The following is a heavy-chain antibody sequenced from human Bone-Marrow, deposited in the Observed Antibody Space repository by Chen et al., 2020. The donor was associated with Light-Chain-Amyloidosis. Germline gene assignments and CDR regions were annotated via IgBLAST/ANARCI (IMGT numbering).Heavy chain of an antibody. CDR2: ISGDGSSR. V-gene: IGHV3-74*01. CDR1: GFSIDTYW. J-gene: IGHJ6*02. Sequence: EVQLVESGGGLVQPGGSLRLSCAASGFSIDTYWLHWVRQAPGKGLVWVSRISGDGSSRSYADSVKGRFTISRDNVKNILYLEMNSLRVEDTATCYCARDLTTVTVWGQGTTVTVSS. CDR3: ARDLTTVTV. D-gene: IGHD4-17*01.